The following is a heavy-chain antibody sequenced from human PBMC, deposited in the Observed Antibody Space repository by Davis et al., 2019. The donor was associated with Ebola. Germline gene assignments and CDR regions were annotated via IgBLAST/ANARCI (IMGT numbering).Heavy chain of an antibody. V-gene: IGHV1-2*02. CDR1: RGTFSSYA. D-gene: IGHD5-24*01. Sequence: ASVTVSCKASRGTFSSYAISWLRQAPGQGLEWMGWINPNSGGTNYAQKFQGRVTMTRDTSISTAYMELSRLRSDDTAVYYCASTLRGDGYNLVYWGQGTLVTVSS. CDR2: INPNSGGT. J-gene: IGHJ4*02. CDR3: ASTLRGDGYNLVY.